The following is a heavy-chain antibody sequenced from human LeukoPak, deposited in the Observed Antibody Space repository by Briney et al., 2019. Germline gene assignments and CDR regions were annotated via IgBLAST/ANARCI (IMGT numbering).Heavy chain of an antibody. J-gene: IGHJ4*02. CDR1: GGSISSFY. D-gene: IGHD3-10*01. V-gene: IGHV4-4*07. Sequence: SETLSLTCTVSGGSISSFYWSWIRQPAGKVLEWIWRIYTSGSTNYNPSLKSRVTMSVDTSKNQFSLKLSSVTAADTAVYYCARGGFRNYFDYWGQGTLVTVSS. CDR2: IYTSGST. CDR3: ARGGFRNYFDY.